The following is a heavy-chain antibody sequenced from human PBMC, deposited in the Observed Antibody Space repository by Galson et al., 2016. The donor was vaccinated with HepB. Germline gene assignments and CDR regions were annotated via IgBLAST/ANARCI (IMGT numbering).Heavy chain of an antibody. D-gene: IGHD1-14*01. V-gene: IGHV1-46*02. Sequence: SVKVSCQASGYTFNTYNLHWVRQAPGQGLEWMGIIKPSGGNTIYAQKFQDRITMTRDTSTSTVHMELISLRSEDTAVYYCARELDHSFYFDYWGQGTLLTVSS. CDR3: ARELDHSFYFDY. CDR2: IKPSGGNT. J-gene: IGHJ4*02. CDR1: GYTFNTYN.